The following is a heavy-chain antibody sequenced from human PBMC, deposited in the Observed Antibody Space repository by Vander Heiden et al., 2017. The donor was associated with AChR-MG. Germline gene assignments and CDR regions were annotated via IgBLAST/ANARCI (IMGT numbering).Heavy chain of an antibody. V-gene: IGHV4-34*01. D-gene: IGHD3-16*02. J-gene: IGHJ4*02. CDR2: INHSGSS. CDR3: ARGRRYFAY. CDR1: GGSFSGYY. Sequence: QVQLQQSGAGLLKPSETLSLTCAVYGGSFSGYYWSWIRQPPGKGLEWIGEINHSGSSNYNPSLKSRVTISVDTSKNQFSLKLSSVTAADTAVYYCARGRRYFAYWGQGTLVTVSS.